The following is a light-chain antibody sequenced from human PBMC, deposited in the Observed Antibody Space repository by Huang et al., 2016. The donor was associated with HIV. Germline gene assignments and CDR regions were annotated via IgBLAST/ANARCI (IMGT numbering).Light chain of an antibody. Sequence: EIVLTQSPVTLSMSPGQRVTLSCRASQNIDTYLAWYQQKPGQAPRLLIYDSSNRATGIPARFSGSGSRTDFTLTISSLEPDDFVVYFCQQRSSWPLTFGGGTTIEIK. CDR2: DSS. J-gene: IGKJ4*01. CDR1: QNIDTY. CDR3: QQRSSWPLT. V-gene: IGKV3-11*01.